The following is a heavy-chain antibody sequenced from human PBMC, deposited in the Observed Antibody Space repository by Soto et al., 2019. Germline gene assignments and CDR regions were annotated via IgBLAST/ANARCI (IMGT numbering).Heavy chain of an antibody. D-gene: IGHD2-2*01. CDR3: AKDPLVPAAHPNWFDP. Sequence: GGSLRLSCAASGFTFSSYAMSWVRQAPGKGLEWVSAISGSGGSTYYADSVKGRFTISRDNSKNTLYLQMNSLRAEDTAVYYCAKDPLVPAAHPNWFDPWGQGTLVTVSS. J-gene: IGHJ5*02. V-gene: IGHV3-23*01. CDR1: GFTFSSYA. CDR2: ISGSGGST.